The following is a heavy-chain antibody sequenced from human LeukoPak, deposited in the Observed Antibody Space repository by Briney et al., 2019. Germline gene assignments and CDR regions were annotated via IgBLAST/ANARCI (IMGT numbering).Heavy chain of an antibody. J-gene: IGHJ5*02. CDR3: ARGPNKSDGGNSGSAWFDP. CDR1: GYTFTTYD. Sequence: ASVKVSCKASGYTFTTYDINWVRQATGQGLEWMGWMNPNSGNIGYAQKFQGRVTMTRNTSISTAYMELSSLRSEDTAVYYCARGPNKSDGGNSGSAWFDPWGQGTPVTVSS. D-gene: IGHD4-23*01. CDR2: MNPNSGNI. V-gene: IGHV1-8*01.